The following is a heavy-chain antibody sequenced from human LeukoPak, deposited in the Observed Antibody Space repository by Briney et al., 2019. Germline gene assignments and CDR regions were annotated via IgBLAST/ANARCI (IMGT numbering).Heavy chain of an antibody. D-gene: IGHD1-26*01. CDR2: IKSKTDGGTT. CDR1: GFTFTNAW. Sequence: PGGSLRLSCAASGFTFTNAWMSWVRQAPGKGLEWVGRIKSKTDGGTTDYAAPVKGRITFTRHDSKNTLDLQMNSLKTEDTAVYYCSQDRSYGYWGRGTLVTVSS. J-gene: IGHJ4*02. V-gene: IGHV3-15*01. CDR3: SQDRSYGY.